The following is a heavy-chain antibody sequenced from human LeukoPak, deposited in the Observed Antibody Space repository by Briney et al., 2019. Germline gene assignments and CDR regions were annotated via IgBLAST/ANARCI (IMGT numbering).Heavy chain of an antibody. Sequence: SETLSLTCTASGCTISSYYWSWIRQPPGKGLEWIGYIYYSGSTNYNPSLKSRVTISVDTSKDQFSLKLSSVTAADTAVYYCARVRGKWEPLDAFDIWGQTTMATVSS. CDR1: GCTISSYY. CDR3: ARVRGKWEPLDAFDI. CDR2: IYYSGST. V-gene: IGHV4-59*01. D-gene: IGHD1-26*01. J-gene: IGHJ3*02.